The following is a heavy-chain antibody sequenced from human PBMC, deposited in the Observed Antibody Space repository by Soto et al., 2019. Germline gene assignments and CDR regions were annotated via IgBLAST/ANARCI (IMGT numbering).Heavy chain of an antibody. J-gene: IGHJ4*02. CDR2: IYYTGST. CDR3: AREFSNSPEAFDS. V-gene: IGHV4-61*01. Sequence: SETLSLTCTVSGGSVSSDNYYWSWIRQPPGRGLEWIGYIYYTGSTNYNPSLKSRVSISADTSRNQFSLKLSSVTAADTAVYYCAREFSNSPEAFDSWGQGSLVTVSS. D-gene: IGHD6-6*01. CDR1: GGSVSSDNYY.